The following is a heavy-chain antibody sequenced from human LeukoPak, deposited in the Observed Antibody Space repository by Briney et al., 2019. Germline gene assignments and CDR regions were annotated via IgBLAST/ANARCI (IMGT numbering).Heavy chain of an antibody. CDR2: FDPEDGEV. Sequence: ASVKVSCKVSGYTLIGLSMHWARQAPGKGLEWMGGFDPEDGEVIYAQKFQGRVIMTEDTFTDTVYMQLSSLRSEDTAVYYCATGGGITTDSWFDYWGQGTLVTVSS. J-gene: IGHJ4*02. D-gene: IGHD4-11*01. V-gene: IGHV1-24*01. CDR3: ATGGGITTDSWFDY. CDR1: GYTLIGLS.